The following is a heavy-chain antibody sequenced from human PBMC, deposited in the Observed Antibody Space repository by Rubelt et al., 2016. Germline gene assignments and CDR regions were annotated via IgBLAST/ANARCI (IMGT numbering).Heavy chain of an antibody. D-gene: IGHD6-6*01. V-gene: IGHV1-69*04. CDR1: GGTFSSYA. J-gene: IGHJ6*02. CDR3: ASSLPNLFGIAARDYYYYYGMDV. Sequence: QVQLVQSGAEVKKPGSSVKVSCKASGGTFSSYAISWARQAPGQGLEWMGRIIPILGIANYAQKFQGRVTITADKSTSTADMELSSLRSEDTAVYYCASSLPNLFGIAARDYYYYYGMDVWGQGTTVTVSS. CDR2: IIPILGIA.